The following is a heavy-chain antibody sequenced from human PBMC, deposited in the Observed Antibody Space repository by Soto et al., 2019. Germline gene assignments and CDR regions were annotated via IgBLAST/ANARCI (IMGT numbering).Heavy chain of an antibody. CDR1: GFTVSSNY. CDR3: ATSYYFDHIQH. CDR2: IYSGGST. V-gene: IGHV3-53*02. Sequence: EVQLVETGGGLMQPGGSLRLSCAASGFTVSSNYMSWVRKAPGQGLEWVSVIYSGGSTYYADSVKGRFTISRDNSKNKLYLQMNSLRAEDTAVYYCATSYYFDHIQHCGQGTLVTVSS. J-gene: IGHJ1*01. D-gene: IGHD3-22*01.